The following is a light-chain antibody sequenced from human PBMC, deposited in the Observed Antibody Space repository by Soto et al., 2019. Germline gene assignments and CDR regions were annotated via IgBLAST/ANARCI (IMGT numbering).Light chain of an antibody. Sequence: EIVLTQSPATLSLSPGERATLSCRASQSISSHLAWYQQKPGQAPSLLIYEASYRATGIPARFSGSGSGTDFTLDISSLEPADGAVYYRQQRIKLAETFGQGTKLEIK. CDR3: QQRIKLAET. CDR1: QSISSH. V-gene: IGKV3-11*01. J-gene: IGKJ2*01. CDR2: EAS.